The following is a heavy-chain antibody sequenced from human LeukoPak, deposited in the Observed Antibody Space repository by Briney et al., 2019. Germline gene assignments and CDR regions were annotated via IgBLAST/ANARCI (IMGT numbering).Heavy chain of an antibody. Sequence: SETLSLTCTVSGGSISSSSYYWGWLRQPPGRGLEWIGSIYYSGSTYYNPSLKSRVTISVDTSKNQFSLKLSSVTAADTAVYYCARRGRGSSWYDYWGQGTLVTVSS. CDR1: GGSISSSSYY. J-gene: IGHJ4*02. CDR2: IYYSGST. D-gene: IGHD6-13*01. CDR3: ARRGRGSSWYDY. V-gene: IGHV4-39*07.